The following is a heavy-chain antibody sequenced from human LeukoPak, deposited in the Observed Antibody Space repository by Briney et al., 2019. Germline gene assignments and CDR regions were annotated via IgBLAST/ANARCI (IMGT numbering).Heavy chain of an antibody. Sequence: SETLSLTCTVSGGSISSYYWSWIRQPPGKGLEWIGYIYYSGSTNYNPSLKSRVTISVDTSKNRFSLKLSSVTAADTAVYYCARDGYDILTGYCPFDYWGQGTLVTVSS. V-gene: IGHV4-59*01. D-gene: IGHD3-9*01. CDR3: ARDGYDILTGYCPFDY. CDR2: IYYSGST. CDR1: GGSISSYY. J-gene: IGHJ4*02.